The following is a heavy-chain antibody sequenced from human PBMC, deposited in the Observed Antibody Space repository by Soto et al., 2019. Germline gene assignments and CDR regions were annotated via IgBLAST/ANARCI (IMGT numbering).Heavy chain of an antibody. CDR2: ISGSCGST. CDR3: AKDLDYGDYAPAPTNWFDP. Sequence: EVQLLESGGGLVQPGGSLRLSCAASGFTFSSYAMSWVRQAPGKGLEWVSAISGSCGSTYYADSVKGRFTISRDNSKNTLYLQMNSLRAEDTAVYYCAKDLDYGDYAPAPTNWFDPWGQGTLVTVSS. V-gene: IGHV3-23*01. J-gene: IGHJ5*02. D-gene: IGHD4-17*01. CDR1: GFTFSSYA.